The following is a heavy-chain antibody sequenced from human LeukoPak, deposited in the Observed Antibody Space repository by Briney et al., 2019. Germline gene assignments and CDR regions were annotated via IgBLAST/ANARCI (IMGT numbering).Heavy chain of an antibody. CDR3: ARDPRYCSSTSCPRGAFDI. CDR1: GYTFTNYG. Sequence: ASVKVSCKASGYTFTNYGISWVRQAPGQGLEWMGWISSYNGNTNYAQKLQGRVTMTTDTPTSTAYMELRSLRSDDTAVYYCARDPRYCSSTSCPRGAFDIWGQGTMVTVSS. CDR2: ISSYNGNT. V-gene: IGHV1-18*01. J-gene: IGHJ3*02. D-gene: IGHD2-2*01.